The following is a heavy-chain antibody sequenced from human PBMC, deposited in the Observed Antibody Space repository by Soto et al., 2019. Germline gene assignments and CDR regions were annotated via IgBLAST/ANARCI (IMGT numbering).Heavy chain of an antibody. Sequence: GGSLRLSCAASGFTFSSYAMHWVRQAPGKGLEWVAVISYDGSNKYYADSVKGRFTISRDNSKNTLYLQMNSLRAEDTAVYYCARGSTIFAGMDVWGQGTTVTVSS. V-gene: IGHV3-30-3*01. CDR1: GFTFSSYA. CDR3: ARGSTIFAGMDV. D-gene: IGHD3-3*01. CDR2: ISYDGSNK. J-gene: IGHJ6*02.